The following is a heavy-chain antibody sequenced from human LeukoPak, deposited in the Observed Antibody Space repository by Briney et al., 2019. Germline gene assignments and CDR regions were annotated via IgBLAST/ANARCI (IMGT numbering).Heavy chain of an antibody. Sequence: PGGSLRLSCAASGFTFTSYAMHWVRQAPGQRLEWMGWINAGNGNTKYSQTFQGRVTITRDTSASTAYMELSSLRSEDTAVYYCAREDKPYSSSWYWFDPWGQGTLVTVSS. V-gene: IGHV1-3*01. CDR1: GFTFTSYA. CDR2: INAGNGNT. D-gene: IGHD6-13*01. J-gene: IGHJ5*02. CDR3: AREDKPYSSSWYWFDP.